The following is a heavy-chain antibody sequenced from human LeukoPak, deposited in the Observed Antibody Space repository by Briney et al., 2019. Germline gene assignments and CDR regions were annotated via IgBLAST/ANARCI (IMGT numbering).Heavy chain of an antibody. CDR2: INHSGST. V-gene: IGHV4-34*01. CDR1: GGSFSGYY. J-gene: IGHJ4*02. CDR3: ARFGITVVRGGKYYFDY. D-gene: IGHD3-10*01. Sequence: SETLSLTCAVYGGSFSGYYWSWIRQPPGKGLEWIGEINHSGSTNYNPSLKSRVTTSVNTSKNQFYLKLSSVTAADTAVYYCARFGITVVRGGKYYFDYWGQGTLVTVSS.